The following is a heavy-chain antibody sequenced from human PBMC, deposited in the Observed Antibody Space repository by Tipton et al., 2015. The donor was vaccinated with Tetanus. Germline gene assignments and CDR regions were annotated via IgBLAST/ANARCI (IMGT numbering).Heavy chain of an antibody. CDR3: ARDRRDFAYDSRGFYSPLYYFDN. CDR1: GALLTTGGYS. V-gene: IGHV4-30-2*05. Sequence: LRLSCNVTGALLTTGGYSWGWIRQAPGKGLEWLGYISHSGTTNYNPSLMSRVTLSLDTARGQFSLKLTSVTAADAAVYFCARDRRDFAYDSRGFYSPLYYFDNWGQGLRVTVSS. J-gene: IGHJ4*02. CDR2: ISHSGTT. D-gene: IGHD3-22*01.